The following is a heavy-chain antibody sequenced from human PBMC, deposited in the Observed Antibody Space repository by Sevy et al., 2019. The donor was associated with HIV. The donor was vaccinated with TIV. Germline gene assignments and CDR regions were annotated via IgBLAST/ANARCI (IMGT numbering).Heavy chain of an antibody. Sequence: GGSLRLSCAASGFTFSDAWLSWVRQAPGKGLERVGRVRSKGDGGTTDYAAPVKGRFTIARDDSKNVLYVQMNSLKIEDTGVYYCTTEGADWGQGTRVTVSS. CDR1: GFTFSDAW. CDR2: VRSKGDGGTT. CDR3: TTEGAD. J-gene: IGHJ4*02. V-gene: IGHV3-15*01.